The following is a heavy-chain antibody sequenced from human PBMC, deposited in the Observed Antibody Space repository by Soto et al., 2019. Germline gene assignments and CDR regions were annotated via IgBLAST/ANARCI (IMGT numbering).Heavy chain of an antibody. CDR1: GHSFVTHW. CDR2: IYPGDSET. V-gene: IGHV5-51*01. J-gene: IGHJ4*02. CDR3: VSTINGYFEY. Sequence: GESLKISCQGSGHSFVTHWIGWVRQMPGKGLEWMGIIYPGDSETKYSPSFQGQVTISADKSISTAYLQWSSLKASDTALYYCVSTINGYFEYWGQGTLVTVSS. D-gene: IGHD3-9*01.